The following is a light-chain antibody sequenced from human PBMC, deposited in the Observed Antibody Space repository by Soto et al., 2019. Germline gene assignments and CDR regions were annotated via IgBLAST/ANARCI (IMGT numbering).Light chain of an antibody. Sequence: EILMTPSPDTLSVSPGERATLSCRASQSVDSNLAWYQQQPGQAPRLLLYGTSTRATGVPASLGGSGAGTAFSPTTRSLQPEDFSVYYCQQHNNWHPITCGHGTRGEIK. CDR2: GTS. CDR1: QSVDSN. V-gene: IGKV3-15*01. CDR3: QQHNNWHPIT. J-gene: IGKJ5*01.